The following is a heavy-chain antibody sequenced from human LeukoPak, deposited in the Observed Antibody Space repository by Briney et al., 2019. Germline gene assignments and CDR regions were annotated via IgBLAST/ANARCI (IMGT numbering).Heavy chain of an antibody. V-gene: IGHV4-61*02. CDR1: GGSISSGSYY. CDR2: IHPSGST. J-gene: IGHJ4*02. CDR3: ARGPPPDFDY. Sequence: PSQTLSLTCTVSGGSISSGSYYWSWIRQPAGKGLEWIGRIHPSGSTNYNPSLKSRVTLSVDTSKNQFSLKLSSVTAADTAVYYCARGPPPDFDYWGRGTLVTVSS.